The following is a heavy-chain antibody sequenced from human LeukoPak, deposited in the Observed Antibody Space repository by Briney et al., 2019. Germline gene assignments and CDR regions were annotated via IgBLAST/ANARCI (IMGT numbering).Heavy chain of an antibody. CDR2: IHYTGST. Sequence: PSETLSLTCTVSGGSISTSTYNWGWIRQPPGKGLEWIGSIHYTGSTYYNPSLKSRVTISVDTSKNQFSLKLSSVTAADTAIYYCARYSGYEMYNWFDPWGQGTLVTVSS. CDR3: ARYSGYEMYNWFDP. D-gene: IGHD5-12*01. J-gene: IGHJ5*02. V-gene: IGHV4-39*07. CDR1: GGSISTSTYN.